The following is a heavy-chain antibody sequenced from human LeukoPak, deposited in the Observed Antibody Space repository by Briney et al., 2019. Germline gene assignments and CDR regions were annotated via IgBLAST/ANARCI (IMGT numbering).Heavy chain of an antibody. CDR2: MSPNSGHT. Sequence: ASVKVSCKASGYSFTNYDINWVRQATGQGLEWMGYMSPNSGHTGYAQKLQGRVTLTRDTSISTAFLELSSLRSEDTAMYYCTGGDYWGQGTLVTVSS. CDR1: GYSFTNYD. CDR3: TGGDY. V-gene: IGHV1-8*01. J-gene: IGHJ4*02.